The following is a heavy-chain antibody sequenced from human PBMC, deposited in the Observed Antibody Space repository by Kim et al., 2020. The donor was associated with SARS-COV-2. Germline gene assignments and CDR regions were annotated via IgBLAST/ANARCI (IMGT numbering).Heavy chain of an antibody. CDR1: GFTFSSYA. V-gene: IGHV3-23*01. Sequence: GGSLRLSCAASGFTFSSYAMSWVRQAPGKGLEWVSAISGSGGSTYYADSVKGRFTISRDNSKNTLYLQMNSLRAEDTAVYYCARIAAAGTFRPENDYWGQGTLVTVSS. CDR3: ARIAAAGTFRPENDY. D-gene: IGHD6-13*01. J-gene: IGHJ4*02. CDR2: ISGSGGST.